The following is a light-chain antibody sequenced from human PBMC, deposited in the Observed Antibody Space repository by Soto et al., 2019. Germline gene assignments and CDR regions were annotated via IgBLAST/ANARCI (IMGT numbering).Light chain of an antibody. CDR2: TAS. Sequence: IVLTQSPGTLPLSPGERATLSCRASQSVGNNYLSWYQQKPGQAPRLLIYTASNRSAGIPHRFSGSGSGSDYSLTISRLEPEDVAVYFCHQHATSPITFGPGTKVIVK. J-gene: IGKJ3*01. V-gene: IGKV3-20*01. CDR3: HQHATSPIT. CDR1: QSVGNNY.